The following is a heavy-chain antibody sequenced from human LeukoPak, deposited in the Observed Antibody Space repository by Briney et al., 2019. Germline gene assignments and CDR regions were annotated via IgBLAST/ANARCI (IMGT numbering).Heavy chain of an antibody. D-gene: IGHD2-15*01. J-gene: IGHJ4*02. CDR3: ARDSSGAQGFYFDY. V-gene: IGHV3-21*01. Sequence: GGSLRLSCAASGFTFSSYAMSWVRQAPGKGLEWVSSISSSSSYIYYADSVKGRFTISRDNAKNSLYLQMNSLRAEDTAVYYCARDSSGAQGFYFDYWGQGTLVTVSS. CDR2: ISSSSSYI. CDR1: GFTFSSYA.